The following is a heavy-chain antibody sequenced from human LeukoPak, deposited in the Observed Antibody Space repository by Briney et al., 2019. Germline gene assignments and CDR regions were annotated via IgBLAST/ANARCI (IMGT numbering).Heavy chain of an antibody. J-gene: IGHJ1*01. CDR3: ARAEVVGAHLRSEYFQH. CDR1: GGSISSSNW. CDR2: IYHSGST. V-gene: IGHV4-4*02. D-gene: IGHD1-26*01. Sequence: PSGTLSLTCAVSGGSISSSNWWSWVRQPPGKGLEWIGEIYHSGSTNYNPSLKSRVTISVDKSKNQFSLKLSSVTAADTAVYYCARAEVVGAHLRSEYFQHWGQGTLVIVSS.